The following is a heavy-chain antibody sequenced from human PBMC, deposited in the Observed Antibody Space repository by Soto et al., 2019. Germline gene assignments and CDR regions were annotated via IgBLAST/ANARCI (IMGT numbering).Heavy chain of an antibody. CDR2: INPNSGGT. CDR3: ARDAAPTPYYYDSSGYSTIYYYYGMDV. CDR1: GYTFTGYY. V-gene: IGHV1-2*04. Sequence: ASVKVSCKASGYTFTGYYMRWVRQAPGQGLEWMGWINPNSGGTNYAQKFQGWVTMTRDTSISTAYMELSRLRSDDTAVYYCARDAAPTPYYYDSSGYSTIYYYYGMDVWGQGTTVTVSS. D-gene: IGHD3-22*01. J-gene: IGHJ6*02.